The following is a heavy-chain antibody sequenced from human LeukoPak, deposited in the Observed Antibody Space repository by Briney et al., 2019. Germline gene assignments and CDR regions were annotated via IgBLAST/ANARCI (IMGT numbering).Heavy chain of an antibody. D-gene: IGHD1-7*01. CDR1: GGSISSSSYY. J-gene: IGHJ3*02. CDR3: ARPTGTIVPDAFDI. V-gene: IGHV4-39*07. Sequence: SETLSLTCTVSGGSISSSSYYWGWIRQPPGKGLEWIGSIYYSGSTYYNPSLKSRVTISVDTSKNQFSLKLSSVTAADTAVYYCARPTGTIVPDAFDIWGQGTMVTVSS. CDR2: IYYSGST.